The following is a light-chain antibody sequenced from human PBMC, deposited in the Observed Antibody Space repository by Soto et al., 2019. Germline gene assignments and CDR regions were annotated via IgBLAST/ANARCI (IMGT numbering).Light chain of an antibody. J-gene: IGKJ1*01. CDR2: SAS. V-gene: IGKV1-27*01. Sequence: IQMTQSPSSLSASVGDRVIITCRASPGIGNSLAWYQQKAGRVPKLLMHSASTLLSGVPSRFSVSGSGTDFTPTIRSLQPEDGATYYCQKYDSAPWTFGQGTKVEIK. CDR3: QKYDSAPWT. CDR1: PGIGNS.